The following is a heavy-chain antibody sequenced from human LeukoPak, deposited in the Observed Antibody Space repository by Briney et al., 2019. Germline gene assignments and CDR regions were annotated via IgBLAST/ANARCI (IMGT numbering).Heavy chain of an antibody. CDR3: ARHGANKYYYYYMDV. V-gene: IGHV5-51*01. D-gene: IGHD4/OR15-4a*01. CDR2: IYPGDSDT. J-gene: IGHJ6*03. Sequence: GESLKISCKGSGYSFTSYWIGWVRQMPGKGLEWMGIIYPGDSDTRYSPSFQGQVTISADKSTSTAYLQWSSLKASDTAMYYCARHGANKYYYYYMDVWGKGTTVTVSS. CDR1: GYSFTSYW.